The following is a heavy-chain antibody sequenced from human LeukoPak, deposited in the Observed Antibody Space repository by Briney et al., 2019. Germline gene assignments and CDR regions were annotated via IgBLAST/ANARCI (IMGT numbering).Heavy chain of an antibody. CDR2: ISGSGTST. Sequence: PGGSLRLSCAASGFTFSSYEMNWVRQAPGKGLEWVSIISGSGTSTDYADSVKGRFTISRDNSKNTLYLQMNSLRAEDTAVYYCAKSFGPVIAAAGSGADWGQGTLVTVSS. CDR1: GFTFSSYE. D-gene: IGHD6-13*01. J-gene: IGHJ4*02. V-gene: IGHV3-23*01. CDR3: AKSFGPVIAAAGSGAD.